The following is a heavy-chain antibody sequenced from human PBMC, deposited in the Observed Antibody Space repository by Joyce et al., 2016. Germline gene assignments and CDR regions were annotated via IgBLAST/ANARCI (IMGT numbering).Heavy chain of an antibody. D-gene: IGHD6-6*01. V-gene: IGHV3-74*01. CDR3: VRGISARPGGPNWFDP. CDR1: GFSVSGYW. Sequence: EVQLVESEGGLVQPGGSLRLSCAASGFSVSGYWIHWVRQAPGKGLGWVARINADGSSTRFADSVKGRFTISRDNAKNTLYLQMNSLRAEDTAVYYCVRGISARPGGPNWFDPWGQGTLVTVSS. CDR2: INADGSST. J-gene: IGHJ5*02.